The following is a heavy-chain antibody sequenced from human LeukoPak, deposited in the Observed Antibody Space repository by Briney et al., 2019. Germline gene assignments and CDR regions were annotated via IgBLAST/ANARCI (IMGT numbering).Heavy chain of an antibody. CDR2: IYHSGST. J-gene: IGHJ6*02. CDR3: ARGVKRLRDFWSGYSNMGYYYYGMDV. Sequence: PSETLSLTCAVSGGSISSGGYSWSWIRQPPGKGLEWIGYIYHSGSTYYNPSLKSRVTISVDRSKNQFSLKLSSVTAADTAVYYCARGVKRLRDFWSGYSNMGYYYYGMDVWGQGTTVTVSS. V-gene: IGHV4-30-2*01. D-gene: IGHD3-3*01. CDR1: GGSISSGGYS.